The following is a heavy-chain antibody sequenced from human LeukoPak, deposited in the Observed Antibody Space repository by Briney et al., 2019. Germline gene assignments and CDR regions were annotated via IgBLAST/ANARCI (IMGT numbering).Heavy chain of an antibody. Sequence: GGSLRLSCAASGFTFSSYGMHWVRQAPGKGLEWVAVIWYDGSKKYYLDSVKGRFTISRDNSQNMLYLQMNSLRVEDTGLYYCAREHTTVTSLLDYWGQGTLVTVSS. CDR3: AREHTTVTSLLDY. J-gene: IGHJ4*02. CDR2: IWYDGSKK. CDR1: GFTFSSYG. D-gene: IGHD4-17*01. V-gene: IGHV3-33*01.